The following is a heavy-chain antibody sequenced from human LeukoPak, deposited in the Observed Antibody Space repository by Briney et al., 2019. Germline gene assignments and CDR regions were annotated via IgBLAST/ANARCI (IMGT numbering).Heavy chain of an antibody. V-gene: IGHV4-4*09. CDR3: ARGGDLRVIDY. CDR2: IYTSGST. CDR1: GGSISSYY. D-gene: IGHD2-21*01. Sequence: PSETLSLTCTVSGGSISSYYWSWIRQPPGKGLEWIGYIYTSGSTDYNPSLKSRVTISVDTSKNQFYLKLSSVTAADTAVYFCARGGDLRVIDYWGQGTLVTVSS. J-gene: IGHJ4*02.